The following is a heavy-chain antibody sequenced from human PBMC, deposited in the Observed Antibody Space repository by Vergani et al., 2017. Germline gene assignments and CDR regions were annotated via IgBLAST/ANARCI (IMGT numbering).Heavy chain of an antibody. CDR2: IYTSGST. V-gene: IGHV4-61*02. Sequence: QVQLQESGPGLVKPSQTLSLTCTVSGGPISSGSYYWSWIRQPAGKGLEWIGRIYTSGSTNYNPSLKSRVTISVDTSKNQFSLKLSSVTAADTAVYYCARDRTTVNWFDPWGQGTLVTVSS. CDR1: GGPISSGSYY. J-gene: IGHJ5*02. CDR3: ARDRTTVNWFDP. D-gene: IGHD4-17*01.